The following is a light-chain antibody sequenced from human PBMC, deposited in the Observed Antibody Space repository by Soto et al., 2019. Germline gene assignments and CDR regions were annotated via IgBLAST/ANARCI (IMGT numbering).Light chain of an antibody. V-gene: IGKV3-20*01. CDR3: QQSYSSSWT. J-gene: IGKJ1*01. Sequence: IVLTHSPGTLSLSAGERVTLSCRASQSVSNNYLAWYQQKPGQAPRLLIYGASNRATGIPDRFSGSGSGTDFNLTISSLQREDFATYYCQQSYSSSWTFGQGTKVDIK. CDR1: QSVSNNY. CDR2: GAS.